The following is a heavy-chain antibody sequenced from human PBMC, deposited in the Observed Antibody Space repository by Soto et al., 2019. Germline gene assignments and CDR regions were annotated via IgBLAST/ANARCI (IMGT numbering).Heavy chain of an antibody. J-gene: IGHJ4*02. Sequence: GGSLRLSCAATGCTFSSYAMSWVRQAPGKGLEWVSAISGSGGSTYYADSVKGRLTISRDNSKNTLYLQMNSLRAEDTAVYYCAKVYSSGWYFYWGQGTLVTVSS. V-gene: IGHV3-23*01. CDR2: ISGSGGST. CDR1: GCTFSSYA. D-gene: IGHD6-19*01. CDR3: AKVYSSGWYFY.